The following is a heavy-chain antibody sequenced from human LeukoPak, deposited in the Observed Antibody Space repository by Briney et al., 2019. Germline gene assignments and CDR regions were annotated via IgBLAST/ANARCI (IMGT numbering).Heavy chain of an antibody. Sequence: ASVKVSCKASGYTFTSYAMHWVRQAPGQRLEWMGWINAGNGNTKYSQEFQGRVTITRDTSASTAYMELSSLRSEDMAVYYCARDVGYYGSGYMDVWGKGTTVTVSS. CDR3: ARDVGYYGSGYMDV. CDR2: INAGNGNT. J-gene: IGHJ6*03. V-gene: IGHV1-3*03. D-gene: IGHD3-10*01. CDR1: GYTFTSYA.